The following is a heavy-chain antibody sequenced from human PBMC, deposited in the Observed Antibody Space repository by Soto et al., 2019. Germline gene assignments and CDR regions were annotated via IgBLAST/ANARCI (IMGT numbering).Heavy chain of an antibody. CDR3: AKDMEANTIFDALEV. J-gene: IGHJ3*01. CDR2: IKQDGSEK. V-gene: IGHV3-7*03. Sequence: GGSLRLSCAASGFTFSSYWMSWVRQAPGKGLEWVANIKQDGSEKYYVDSVKGRFTISRDNAKNSLYLQMNSLRAEDTAVYYCAKDMEANTIFDALEVWGQGTMVTVSS. D-gene: IGHD1-1*01. CDR1: GFTFSSYW.